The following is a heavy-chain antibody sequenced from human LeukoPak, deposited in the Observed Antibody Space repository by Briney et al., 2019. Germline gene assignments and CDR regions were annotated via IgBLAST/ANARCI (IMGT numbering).Heavy chain of an antibody. CDR1: GFTFSSYE. D-gene: IGHD3-3*01. V-gene: IGHV3-48*03. CDR2: ISSSGSTI. CDR3: ARTESAYYDFWSGYSDY. J-gene: IGHJ4*02. Sequence: GGSLRLSCAASGFTFSSYEMNWVRQAPGKGLEWVSYISSSGSTIYYADSVKGRFTISRDNAKNSLYLQMNSLRAEDTAVYYRARTESAYYDFWSGYSDYWGQGTLVTVSS.